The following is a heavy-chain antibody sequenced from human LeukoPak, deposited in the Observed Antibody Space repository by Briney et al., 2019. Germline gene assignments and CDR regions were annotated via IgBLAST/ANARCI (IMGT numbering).Heavy chain of an antibody. CDR1: GFTFSSYG. Sequence: GGSLRLSCAASGFTFSSYGMHWVRQAPGKGLEWVAVIWYDGSNKYYADSVKGRFTISRDNSKNTLYLQMNSLRAEDTAVYYCARDASRGYSYGYGDYWGQGTLVTVSS. CDR2: IWYDGSNK. V-gene: IGHV3-33*01. D-gene: IGHD5-18*01. J-gene: IGHJ4*02. CDR3: ARDASRGYSYGYGDY.